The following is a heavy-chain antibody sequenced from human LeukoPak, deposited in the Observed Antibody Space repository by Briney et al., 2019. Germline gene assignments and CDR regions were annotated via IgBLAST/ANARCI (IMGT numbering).Heavy chain of an antibody. CDR3: AREQGIAAADDY. CDR2: ITDSGGGT. Sequence: GGSLRLSCAASGFTFSSYSMSWVRQAPGKGPEWVSAITDSGGGTYYADSVKGRFTISRDNAKNSLYLQMNSLRAEDTAVYYCAREQGIAAADDYWGQGTLVTVSS. V-gene: IGHV3-23*01. J-gene: IGHJ4*02. CDR1: GFTFSSYS. D-gene: IGHD6-13*01.